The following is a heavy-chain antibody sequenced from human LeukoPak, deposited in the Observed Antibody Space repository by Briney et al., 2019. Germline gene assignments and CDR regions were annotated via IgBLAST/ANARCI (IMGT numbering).Heavy chain of an antibody. V-gene: IGHV3-7*01. CDR2: IKQDGSEI. D-gene: IGHD1-14*01. CDR3: GREDNPDY. Sequence: PGGPLRLSYAACYIIFNYYWMSWVRQAPGKGLEWVANIKQDGSEIHYVHSVKGRFSTSRDNAKNSLNLQKNSLNAQDTASYYWGREDNPDYWGQGTLVTVSS. CDR1: YIIFNYYW. J-gene: IGHJ4*02.